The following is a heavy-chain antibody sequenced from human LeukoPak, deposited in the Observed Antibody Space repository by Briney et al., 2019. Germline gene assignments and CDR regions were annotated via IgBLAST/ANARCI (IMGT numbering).Heavy chain of an antibody. CDR2: IYYSGST. CDR1: GGSISSGDYY. CDR3: ARSPTNDYGEPTAYFDY. J-gene: IGHJ4*02. Sequence: SQTLSLTCTVSGGSISSGDYYWSWIRQPPGKGLEWIGYIYYSGSTYYNPSLKSRVTISVDTSKNQFSLKLSSVTAADTAVYYCARSPTNDYGEPTAYFDYWGQGTLVTVSS. D-gene: IGHD4-17*01. V-gene: IGHV4-30-4*01.